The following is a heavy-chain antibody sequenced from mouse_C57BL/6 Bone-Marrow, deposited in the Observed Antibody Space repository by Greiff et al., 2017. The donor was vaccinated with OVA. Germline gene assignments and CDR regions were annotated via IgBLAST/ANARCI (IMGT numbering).Heavy chain of an antibody. J-gene: IGHJ2*01. CDR1: GFTFSSYA. CDR3: AREGNDYLDY. D-gene: IGHD2-3*01. CDR2: ISDGGSYT. Sequence: EVQLKESGGGLVKPGGSLKLSCAASGFTFSSYAMSWVRQTPEKRLEWVATISDGGSYTYYPDNVKGRFTISRDNAKNNLYLQMSHLKSEDTAMYYCAREGNDYLDYWGQGTTLTVSS. V-gene: IGHV5-4*01.